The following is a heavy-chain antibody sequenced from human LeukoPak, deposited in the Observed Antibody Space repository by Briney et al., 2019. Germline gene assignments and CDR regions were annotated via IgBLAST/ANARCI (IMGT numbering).Heavy chain of an antibody. CDR2: MNPNSGNT. D-gene: IGHD5-12*01. CDR3: ARSSGYDNDAFDI. J-gene: IGHJ3*02. V-gene: IGHV1-8*03. CDR1: GYTFTSYD. Sequence: ASVKVSCKASGYTFTSYDINWVRQATGQGLEWMGWMNPNSGNTGYAQKFQGRVTITRNTSISTAYMELRSLRSDDTAVYYCARSSGYDNDAFDIWGQGTMVTVSS.